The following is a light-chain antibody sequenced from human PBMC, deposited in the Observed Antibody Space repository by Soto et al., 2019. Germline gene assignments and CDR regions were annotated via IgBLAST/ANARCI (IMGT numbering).Light chain of an antibody. CDR2: VAS. CDR1: QGISSY. J-gene: IGKJ2*01. V-gene: IGKV1-8*01. Sequence: AIRMTQSPSSFSASTGDRVTITCRASQGISSYLAWYQQKPGKAPKLLIYVASTLQSGVPSRFSGSGSGTDFTLTISCLQSEDFATYYCQQYYTYPYTFGQGTKLEIK. CDR3: QQYYTYPYT.